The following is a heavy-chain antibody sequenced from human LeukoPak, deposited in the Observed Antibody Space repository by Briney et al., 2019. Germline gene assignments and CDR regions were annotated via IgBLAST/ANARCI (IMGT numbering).Heavy chain of an antibody. J-gene: IGHJ4*02. CDR1: GFTVSSNY. CDR3: AREPPHRSYYGSGSNVFDY. D-gene: IGHD3-10*01. CDR2: IYSGGST. V-gene: IGHV3-53*01. Sequence: PGGSLRLSCAASGFTVSSNYMSWVRQAPGKGLEWVSVIYSGGSTYYADSVKGRFTISRDNAKNSLYLQMNSLRAEDTAVYYCAREPPHRSYYGSGSNVFDYWGQGTLVTVSS.